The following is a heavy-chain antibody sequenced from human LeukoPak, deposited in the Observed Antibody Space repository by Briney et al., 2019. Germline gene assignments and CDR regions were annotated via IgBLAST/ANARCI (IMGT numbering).Heavy chain of an antibody. CDR2: NIPMLDVT. J-gene: IGHJ6*02. V-gene: IGHV1-69*04. CDR3: VRQTVVAVAGPYYYYGMDV. CDR1: AGTFSSYA. Sequence: GASVKVSCKASAGTFSSYAISWVRQAPGQGLEWMGRNIPMLDVTNYAQKFQGRVTITADESTRTAYMELSSLRSEDTAVYYCVRQTVVAVAGPYYYYGMDVWGQGTTVSVSS. D-gene: IGHD6-19*01.